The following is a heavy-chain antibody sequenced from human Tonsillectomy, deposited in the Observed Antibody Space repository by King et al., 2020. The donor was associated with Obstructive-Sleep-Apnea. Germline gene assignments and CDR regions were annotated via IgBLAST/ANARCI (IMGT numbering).Heavy chain of an antibody. V-gene: IGHV4-34*01. CDR1: GGSFSGYY. CDR2: INHSGST. CDR3: ARAVTYYDFWSGTDTSPAVYYGMDV. Sequence: VQLQQWGAGLLKPSETLSLTCSVYGGSFSGYYWSWIRQPPGKGLEWIGEINHSGSTNYNPSLKSLVTISVDTSKNQFSLKLSSLTAADTAVYYCARAVTYYDFWSGTDTSPAVYYGMDVWGQGTTVTVSS. J-gene: IGHJ6*02. D-gene: IGHD3-3*01.